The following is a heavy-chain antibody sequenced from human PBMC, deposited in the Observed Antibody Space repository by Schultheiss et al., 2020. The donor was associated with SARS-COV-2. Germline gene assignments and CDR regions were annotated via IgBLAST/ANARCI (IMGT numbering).Heavy chain of an antibody. V-gene: IGHV3-21*01. CDR3: ARVSYSSGQIDY. CDR2: ITSSSTYI. CDR1: GFTFSSYT. D-gene: IGHD6-19*01. J-gene: IGHJ4*02. Sequence: GESLKISCAASGFTFSSYTMNWVRQAPGKGLEWVSSITSSSTYIYYADSLKGRFTISRDNAKNSLFLQMNSLRAEDTAVYYCARVSYSSGQIDYWGQGTLVTVSS.